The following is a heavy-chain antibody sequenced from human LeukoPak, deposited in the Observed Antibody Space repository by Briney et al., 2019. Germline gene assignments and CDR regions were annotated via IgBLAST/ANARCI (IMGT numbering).Heavy chain of an antibody. D-gene: IGHD2-2*01. J-gene: IGHJ4*02. CDR2: ISWNSGSI. Sequence: GGSLRLSCAASGFTFDDYAMHWVRQAPGKGLEWVSGISWNSGSIGYADSVKGRFTISRDNSKNTLYLQMNSLRAEDTAVYYCAKGGRIVVVPAAADYWGQGTLVTVSS. CDR1: GFTFDDYA. CDR3: AKGGRIVVVPAAADY. V-gene: IGHV3-9*01.